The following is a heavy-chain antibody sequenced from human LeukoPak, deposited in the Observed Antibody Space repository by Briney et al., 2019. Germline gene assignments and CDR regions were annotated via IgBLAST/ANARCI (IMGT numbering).Heavy chain of an antibody. Sequence: GGSLRLSCEASGFTFDDYAMHWVRQAPGKGLEWVSGISWNSGSIGYAESVKGRFTISRHNTKNSLYLQMNSLRAEDTALYYCATSSREGEDSSGWASFDYWGQGTLVTVSS. J-gene: IGHJ4*02. D-gene: IGHD6-19*01. CDR1: GFTFDDYA. CDR3: ATSSREGEDSSGWASFDY. V-gene: IGHV3-9*01. CDR2: ISWNSGSI.